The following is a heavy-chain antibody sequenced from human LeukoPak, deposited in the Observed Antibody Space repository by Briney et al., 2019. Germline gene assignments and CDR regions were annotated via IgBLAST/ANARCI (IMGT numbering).Heavy chain of an antibody. CDR1: GFTFDDYT. Sequence: GGSLRLSCAASGFTFDDYTMHWVRQAPGKGLEWVSLISWDGGSTYYADSVKGRFTISRDNSKNSLYLQMNSLRTEDTALYYCAKDGNSGSYTAADYWGQGTLVTVSS. CDR2: ISWDGGST. D-gene: IGHD1-26*01. V-gene: IGHV3-43*01. J-gene: IGHJ4*02. CDR3: AKDGNSGSYTAADY.